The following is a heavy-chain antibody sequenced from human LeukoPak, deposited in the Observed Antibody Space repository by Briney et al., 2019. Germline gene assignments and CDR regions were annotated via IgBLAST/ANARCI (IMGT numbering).Heavy chain of an antibody. CDR3: ASGSSSFPLVY. CDR2: INSDGSST. CDR1: GFTFSSYW. Sequence: GGSPRLSCAASGFTFSSYWMHWVRQAPGKGLVWVPRINSDGSSTSYADSVKGRFTISRDNAKNTLYLQMNSLRAEDTAVYYCASGSSSFPLVYWGQGTLVTVSS. D-gene: IGHD6-6*01. V-gene: IGHV3-74*01. J-gene: IGHJ4*02.